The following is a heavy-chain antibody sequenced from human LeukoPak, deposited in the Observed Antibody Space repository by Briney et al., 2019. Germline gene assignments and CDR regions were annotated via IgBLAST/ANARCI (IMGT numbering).Heavy chain of an antibody. CDR2: IHTSGNT. CDR3: AREKNQLGFDP. D-gene: IGHD6-13*01. J-gene: IGHJ5*02. Sequence: SETLSLTRTVSGGSISSYFWSWIRQPAGKGQEWIGRIHTSGNTNYNPSLKSRVTMTVDTSKNQFSLNLTSVTAADTAEYYCAREKNQLGFDPWGQGTLVTVSS. CDR1: GGSISSYF. V-gene: IGHV4-4*07.